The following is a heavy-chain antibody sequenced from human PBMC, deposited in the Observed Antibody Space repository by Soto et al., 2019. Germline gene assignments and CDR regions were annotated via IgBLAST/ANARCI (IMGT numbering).Heavy chain of an antibody. J-gene: IGHJ6*02. CDR1: GYTFTSYA. CDR3: ARGGRYCSGGSCYDYYYGMDV. V-gene: IGHV1-3*01. Sequence: GASVKVSCKASGYTFTSYAMHWVRQAPGQRLEWMGWINAGNGNTKYSQKFQGRVTITRDTSASTAYMELSSLRSEDTAVYYCARGGRYCSGGSCYDYYYGMDVWGQGTTVTVSS. D-gene: IGHD2-15*01. CDR2: INAGNGNT.